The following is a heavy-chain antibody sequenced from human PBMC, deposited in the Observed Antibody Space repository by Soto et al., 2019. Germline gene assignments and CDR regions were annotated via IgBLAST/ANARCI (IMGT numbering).Heavy chain of an antibody. CDR3: ARDPAITGTTPPYYYYGMDV. V-gene: IGHV1-2*04. CDR2: INPNSGGT. Sequence: GASVKVSCKASGYTFTGYYMLWVRQAPGQGLEWMGWINPNSGGTNYAQKFQGWVTMTRDTSISTAYMELSRLRSDDTAVYYCARDPAITGTTPPYYYYGMDVWGQGTTVTVSS. J-gene: IGHJ6*02. D-gene: IGHD1-20*01. CDR1: GYTFTGYY.